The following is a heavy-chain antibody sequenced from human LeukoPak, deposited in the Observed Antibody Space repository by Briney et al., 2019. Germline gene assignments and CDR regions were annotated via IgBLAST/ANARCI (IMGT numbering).Heavy chain of an antibody. Sequence: GSLRLSCAASGFTFSSYSMNWVRQAPGKGLEWIGEINHSGSTNYNPSLKSRVTISVDTSKNQFSLKLSSVTAADTAVYYCARGGRLGYCSSTSCYRGYYFDYWGQGTLVTVSS. CDR1: GFTFSSYS. CDR2: INHSGST. V-gene: IGHV4-34*01. D-gene: IGHD2-2*01. CDR3: ARGGRLGYCSSTSCYRGYYFDY. J-gene: IGHJ4*02.